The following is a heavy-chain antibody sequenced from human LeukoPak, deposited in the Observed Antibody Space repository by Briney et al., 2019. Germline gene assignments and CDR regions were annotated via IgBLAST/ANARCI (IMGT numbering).Heavy chain of an antibody. D-gene: IGHD6-19*01. CDR3: ARAYSSGWYVFDY. Sequence: AGGSLRLSCTASGFDFGDYAMSWVRQAPGKELEWVGFIRSKGYGGTTEYAASVKGRFTISRDDSKSSAYLQMNSLKIEDTAVYYCARAYSSGWYVFDYWGQGTLVTVSS. CDR2: IRSKGYGGTT. V-gene: IGHV3-49*04. CDR1: GFDFGDYA. J-gene: IGHJ4*02.